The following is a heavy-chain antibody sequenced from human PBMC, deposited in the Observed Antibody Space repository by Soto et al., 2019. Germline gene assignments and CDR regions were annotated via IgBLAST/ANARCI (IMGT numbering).Heavy chain of an antibody. CDR1: GFTFSSYW. CDR3: ARIVVVPAAAKGGAFDI. J-gene: IGHJ3*02. Sequence: GGSLRLTCAASGFTFSSYWMSWVRQAPGKGLEWVANIKQDGSEKYYVDSVKGRFTISRDNAKNSLYLQMNSLRAEDTAVYYCARIVVVPAAAKGGAFDIWGQGTLVTVSS. CDR2: IKQDGSEK. D-gene: IGHD2-2*01. V-gene: IGHV3-7*01.